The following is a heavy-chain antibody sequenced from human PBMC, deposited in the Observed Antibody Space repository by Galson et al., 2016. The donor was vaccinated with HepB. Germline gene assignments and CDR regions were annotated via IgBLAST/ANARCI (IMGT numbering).Heavy chain of an antibody. V-gene: IGHV6-1*01. J-gene: IGHJ4*02. CDR3: ARSYLLGRGFGS. CDR1: GDSVSSNSAG. CDR2: TFYRSNWQN. D-gene: IGHD7-27*01. Sequence: CAISGDSVSSNSAGWNWIRQPPSRGLEWLGRTFYRSNWQNDYAESVKSRITINPDTSKNQFSLQLNSVTPEDTSIYYCARSYLLGRGFGSWGQGTLVTVSS.